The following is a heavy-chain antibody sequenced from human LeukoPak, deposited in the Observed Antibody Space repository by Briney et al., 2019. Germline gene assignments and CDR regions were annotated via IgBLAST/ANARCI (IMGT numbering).Heavy chain of an antibody. CDR1: GYTFTTYD. J-gene: IGHJ4*02. Sequence: VASVKVSCKASGYTFTTYDINWVRQATGQGLEWMGWMNPNSGYTGYAQKFQGRVTITRDTSISTAYMELSSLRSEDTAVYYCARVAGSIDYWGQGTMVTFSS. D-gene: IGHD6-19*01. V-gene: IGHV1-8*03. CDR2: MNPNSGYT. CDR3: ARVAGSIDY.